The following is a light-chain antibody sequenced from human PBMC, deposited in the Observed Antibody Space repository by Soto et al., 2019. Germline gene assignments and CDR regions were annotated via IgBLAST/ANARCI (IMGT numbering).Light chain of an antibody. CDR2: GAS. J-gene: IGKJ1*01. V-gene: IGKV3-20*01. CDR1: QSVSSSY. Sequence: EIVLTQSPGTLSLSPGERATLSCRASQSVSSSYLAWYQQKPGQAPRLLIYGASSRATGIPDRFSGSGSGTDFTLTISRVEPDDFAVYYCQQYGSSPWTTFGQETKVAIK. CDR3: QQYGSSPWTT.